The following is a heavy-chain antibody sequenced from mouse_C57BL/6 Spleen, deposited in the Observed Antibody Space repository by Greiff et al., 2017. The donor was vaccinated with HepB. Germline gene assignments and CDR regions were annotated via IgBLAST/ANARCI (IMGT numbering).Heavy chain of an antibody. CDR2: ISSGGSYT. Sequence: EVQLVESGGDLVKPGGSLKLPCAASGFTFSSYGMSWVRQTPDKRLEWVATISSGGSYTYYPDSVKGRFTISRDNAKNTLYLQMRSLKAEDTAMYYCARQFYGSSYPCWGQGTLVTVSA. CDR1: GFTFSSYG. D-gene: IGHD1-1*01. V-gene: IGHV5-6*01. J-gene: IGHJ3*01. CDR3: ARQFYGSSYPC.